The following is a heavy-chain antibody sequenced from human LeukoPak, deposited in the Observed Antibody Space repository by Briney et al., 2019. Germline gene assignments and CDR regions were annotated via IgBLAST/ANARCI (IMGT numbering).Heavy chain of an antibody. V-gene: IGHV4-34*01. Sequence: SETLSLTCAVYGGSFSGYYWSWIRQPPGKGLEWIGEINHSGSTNYNPSLKSRVTISVDTSKNQFSLKLSSVTAADTAVYYCARGSGYDFYDAFDIWGQGTMVTVSS. CDR1: GGSFSGYY. D-gene: IGHD5-12*01. J-gene: IGHJ3*02. CDR3: ARGSGYDFYDAFDI. CDR2: INHSGST.